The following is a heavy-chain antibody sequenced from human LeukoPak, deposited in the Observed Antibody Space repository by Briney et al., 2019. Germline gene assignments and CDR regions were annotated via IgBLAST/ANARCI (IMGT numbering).Heavy chain of an antibody. J-gene: IGHJ2*01. CDR3: AKVHTSSWGFFEV. CDR1: GFTFKTYG. Sequence: PGGSLRLSCAASGFTFKTYGLHWVRQAPGKGLEWVAFIRNDGSTKYYADSVKGRFTISRDNSKNTLYLDMNSLTIEETAAYYCAKVHTSSWGFFEVWGRGAPVTVSS. D-gene: IGHD6-13*01. CDR2: IRNDGSTK. V-gene: IGHV3-30*02.